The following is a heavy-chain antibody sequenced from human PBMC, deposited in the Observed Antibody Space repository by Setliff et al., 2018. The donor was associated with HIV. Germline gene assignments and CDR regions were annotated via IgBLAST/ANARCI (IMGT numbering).Heavy chain of an antibody. CDR1: GYSISTAYY. Sequence: SETLSLTCAVSGYSISTAYYWAWIRQPPGKGLEWIGGVHHSGSTHYNPSLRSRVTISPQTSKNQFSLELTSVTAADTAVYYCARSTIHSHYNFWSGYSGSPLYYMDVWGKGTTVTVSS. CDR2: VHHSGST. V-gene: IGHV4-38-2*01. CDR3: ARSTIHSHYNFWSGYSGSPLYYMDV. D-gene: IGHD3-3*01. J-gene: IGHJ6*03.